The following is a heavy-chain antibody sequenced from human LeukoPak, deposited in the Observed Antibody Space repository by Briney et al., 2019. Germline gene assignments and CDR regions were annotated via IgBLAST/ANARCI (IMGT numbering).Heavy chain of an antibody. CDR3: AKERRNTVTTILVH. Sequence: GGSLRLSCAASGFTFSSYSINWVRQAPGKGLEWVSSISSSSSYIYYADSVKGRFTISRDNAKNSLYLQMNSLRAEDTAVYYCAKERRNTVTTILVHWSQGTLVTVSS. D-gene: IGHD4-17*01. CDR2: ISSSSSYI. V-gene: IGHV3-21*04. CDR1: GFTFSSYS. J-gene: IGHJ4*02.